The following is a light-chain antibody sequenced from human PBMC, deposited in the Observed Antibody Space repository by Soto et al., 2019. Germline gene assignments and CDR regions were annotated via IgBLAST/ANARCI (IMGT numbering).Light chain of an antibody. V-gene: IGKV1-5*01. J-gene: IGKJ1*01. CDR3: QQYGSSSWT. CDR1: QSITNW. Sequence: DIQMTQSPSTLSASVGDRVTITCRASQSITNWLAWYQQKPGKAPNLLIYDASNLESGVSSRFSGSGSGTDFTLTISSLQPDDFAVYYCQQYGSSSWTFGQGTKVDIK. CDR2: DAS.